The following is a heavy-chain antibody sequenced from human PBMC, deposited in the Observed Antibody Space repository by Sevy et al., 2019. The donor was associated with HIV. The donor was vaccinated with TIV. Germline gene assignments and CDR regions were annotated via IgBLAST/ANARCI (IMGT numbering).Heavy chain of an antibody. J-gene: IGHJ6*02. V-gene: IGHV3-23*01. D-gene: IGHD1-26*01. CDR3: AKDPRSTSNTYYFYGMDL. CDR2: ISGTGGST. Sequence: GGSLRLSCVASGFTFRSYAMSWVRQAPGKGLEWVAAISGTGGSTYYADFVKGRFTISRDNSKNTLYLQMNSLRGEDTAVYFCAKDPRSTSNTYYFYGMDLWGQGTTVTVSS. CDR1: GFTFRSYA.